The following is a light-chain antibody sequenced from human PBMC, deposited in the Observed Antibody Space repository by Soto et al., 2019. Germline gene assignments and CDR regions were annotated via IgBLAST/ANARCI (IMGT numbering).Light chain of an antibody. CDR1: QSVSSSY. V-gene: IGKV3-20*01. Sequence: EIVLTQSPGTLSLSPGERATLSCLASQSVSSSYLAWYQQKPGRAPRLLIYGASSRATGIPDRFSGSGSGTDFTLTISRLEPDDFAVYYCQQYGSSPRTFGQGTKVDIK. CDR3: QQYGSSPRT. CDR2: GAS. J-gene: IGKJ1*01.